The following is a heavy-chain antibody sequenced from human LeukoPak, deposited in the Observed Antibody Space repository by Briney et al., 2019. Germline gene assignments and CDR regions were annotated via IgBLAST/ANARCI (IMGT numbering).Heavy chain of an antibody. V-gene: IGHV3-7*02. CDR3: ARRGGGGRSDALDI. Sequence: GGSLRLSCAASGFTFSRYWMSWVRQAPGKGLEWVANIDQDGSEKYYVDSVKGRFTISRDNAKNSLYLQMNSLRVEDTAVYYCARRGGGGRSDALDIWGQGTMVTVSS. D-gene: IGHD2-21*01. J-gene: IGHJ3*02. CDR2: IDQDGSEK. CDR1: GFTFSRYW.